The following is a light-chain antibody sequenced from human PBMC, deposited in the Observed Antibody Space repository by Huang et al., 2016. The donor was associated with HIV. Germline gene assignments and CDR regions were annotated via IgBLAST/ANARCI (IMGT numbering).Light chain of an antibody. CDR3: QQRSNWPPEGT. CDR1: QSISSY. V-gene: IGKV3-11*01. J-gene: IGKJ1*01. Sequence: EIVLTQSPATLSLSPGERATLSCRASQSISSYLAWYQQKPGQAPRPLIYDASNRATGVPARFSCSGSGTDFTLTISSLEPEDCAVYYCQQRSNWPPEGTFGQGTKVEIK. CDR2: DAS.